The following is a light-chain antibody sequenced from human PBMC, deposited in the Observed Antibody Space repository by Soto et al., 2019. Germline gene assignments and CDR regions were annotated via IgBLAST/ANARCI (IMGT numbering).Light chain of an antibody. Sequence: EIVLTXXPGTLSLSPGERATLSCRASQSVSSSYLAWYQQKPGQAPRLLIYGASSRATGIPDRFRGSGSGTDFSLNISRLAPEDFAVYYCQQYASSLFTVGPGTKVDIK. CDR2: GAS. J-gene: IGKJ3*01. V-gene: IGKV3-20*01. CDR1: QSVSSSY. CDR3: QQYASSLFT.